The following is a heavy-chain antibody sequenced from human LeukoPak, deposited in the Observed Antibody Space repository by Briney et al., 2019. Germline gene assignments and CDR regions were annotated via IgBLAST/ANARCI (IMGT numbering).Heavy chain of an antibody. CDR2: IGADTGDT. D-gene: IGHD3-22*01. CDR3: ARSHRSLKLLLPTDY. V-gene: IGHV1-18*01. Sequence: ASVKVSCKASGYTFSIYGISWVRQAPGQGLEWMGWIGADTGDTNYAQNLQGRVTMTTDTPTSTAYMELRSLRSDDTAVYYCARSHRSLKLLLPTDYWGQGTLVTVSS. CDR1: GYTFSIYG. J-gene: IGHJ4*02.